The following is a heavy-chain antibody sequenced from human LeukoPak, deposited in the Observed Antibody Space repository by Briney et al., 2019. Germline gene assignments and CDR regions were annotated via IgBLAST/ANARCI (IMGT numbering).Heavy chain of an antibody. CDR3: ARGSYYDSSGYYSFDP. J-gene: IGHJ5*02. CDR2: IYYSGST. Sequence: SETLSLTCIVSGGSISSGDYYWSWIRQPPGKGLEWIGYIYYSGSTYYNPSLKSRVTISVDTSKNQFSLKLSSVTAADTAVYYCARGSYYDSSGYYSFDPWGQGTLVTVSS. V-gene: IGHV4-30-4*01. D-gene: IGHD3-22*01. CDR1: GGSISSGDYY.